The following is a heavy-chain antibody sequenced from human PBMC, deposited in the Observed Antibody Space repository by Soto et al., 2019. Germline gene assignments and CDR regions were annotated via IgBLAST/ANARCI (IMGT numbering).Heavy chain of an antibody. D-gene: IGHD3-16*02. V-gene: IGHV3-74*01. CDR2: INTDGSTT. CDR1: EFTFNNYW. CDR3: ARGIYLKYGLDV. Sequence: EVQLVESGGGLVQPGGSLRLSCAASEFTFNNYWMHWVRQVPGKGLDWVSRINTDGSTTNYADSVMGRFTISRDNADNTVDLQMNSLRAEDTAVYYCARGIYLKYGLDVWGQGATVTVSS. J-gene: IGHJ6*02.